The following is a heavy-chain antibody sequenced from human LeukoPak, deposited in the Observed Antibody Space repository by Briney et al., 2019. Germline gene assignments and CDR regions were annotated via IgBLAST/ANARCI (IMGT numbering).Heavy chain of an antibody. J-gene: IGHJ4*02. D-gene: IGHD3-22*01. CDR2: IKSKTDGGTT. CDR1: GFTFSNAW. Sequence: GGSLRPSCAASGFTFSNAWMSWVRQAPGKGLEWVGRIKSKTDGGTTDYAAPVKGRFTISRDDSKNTLYLQMNSLKTEDTAVYYCTTDYYYDSRGFFDYWGQGTLVTVSS. V-gene: IGHV3-15*01. CDR3: TTDYYYDSRGFFDY.